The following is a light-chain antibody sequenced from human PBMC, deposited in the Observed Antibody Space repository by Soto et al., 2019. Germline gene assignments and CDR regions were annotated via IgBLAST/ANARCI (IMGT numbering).Light chain of an antibody. CDR1: QDISNY. CDR3: QQYDNLPLT. CDR2: DAS. Sequence: DIQMPQSPSSLSASVGDRVTITCQASQDISNYLNWYQQKPGKAPKLLIYDASNLETGVPSRFSGSGSGTDFTFTISSLQPKDIATYYCQQYDNLPLTFGGGTKVEIK. J-gene: IGKJ4*01. V-gene: IGKV1-33*01.